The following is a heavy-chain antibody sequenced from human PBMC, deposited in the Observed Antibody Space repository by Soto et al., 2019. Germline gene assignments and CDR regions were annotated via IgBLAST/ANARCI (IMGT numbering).Heavy chain of an antibody. Sequence: PGGSLRLSCAASGFIFDDYAMHWVRQAPGKGLEWVSGISWNSGSIGYADSVKGRFTISRDNAKNSLYLQMNSLRAEDTALYYCAKDIGSGYSGYGAVDYCGPGTLLTVSS. CDR2: ISWNSGSI. J-gene: IGHJ4*02. D-gene: IGHD5-12*01. CDR1: GFIFDDYA. V-gene: IGHV3-9*01. CDR3: AKDIGSGYSGYGAVDY.